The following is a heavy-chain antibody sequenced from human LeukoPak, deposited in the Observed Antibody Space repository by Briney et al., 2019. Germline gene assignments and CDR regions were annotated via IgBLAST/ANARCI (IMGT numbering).Heavy chain of an antibody. D-gene: IGHD2-2*01. CDR2: IIPIFSTA. CDR3: ARAGLSSRQGWVDY. V-gene: IGHV1-69*05. Sequence: KVSCQPPEGTSSSYAISWSPQPPGRGWEWLGSIIPIFSTANYAQKIQGRVTITTDESTSEAYMELSSLRSEDTAVYYCARAGLSSRQGWVDYWGQGTLVTVSS. CDR1: EGTSSSYA. J-gene: IGHJ4*02.